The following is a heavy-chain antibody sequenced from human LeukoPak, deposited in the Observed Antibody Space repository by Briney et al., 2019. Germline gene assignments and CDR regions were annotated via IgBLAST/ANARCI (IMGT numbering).Heavy chain of an antibody. CDR1: GFTFSSYA. CDR2: ISYDGSNK. Sequence: GRSLRLSCAASGFTFSSYAMHWVRQAPGKGLEWVAVISYDGSNKYYADSVKGRFTISRDNSKNTLYLQMNSLRAEDTAVYYRARDTLYSSGWYTFDYWGQGTLVTVSS. V-gene: IGHV3-30-3*01. J-gene: IGHJ4*02. D-gene: IGHD6-19*01. CDR3: ARDTLYSSGWYTFDY.